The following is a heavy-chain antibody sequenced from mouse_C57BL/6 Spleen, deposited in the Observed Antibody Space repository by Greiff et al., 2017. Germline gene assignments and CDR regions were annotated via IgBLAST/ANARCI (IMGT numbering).Heavy chain of an antibody. D-gene: IGHD2-10*01. J-gene: IGHJ2*01. CDR2: INPNNGGT. CDR3: ARSYYDLYYFDY. CDR1: GYTFTDYY. V-gene: IGHV1-26*01. Sequence: VQLQQSGPELVKPGASVKISCKASGYTFTDYYMNWVKQSHGKSLEWIGDINPNNGGTSYNQKFKGKATLTVDKSSSTAYMELRSLTSEDSAVYYCARSYYDLYYFDYWGQGTTLTVSS.